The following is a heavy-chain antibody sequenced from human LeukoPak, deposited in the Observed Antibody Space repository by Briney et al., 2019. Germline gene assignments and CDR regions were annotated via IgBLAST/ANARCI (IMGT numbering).Heavy chain of an antibody. CDR2: IKQDGSEK. D-gene: IGHD3-22*01. V-gene: IGHV3-7*01. CDR1: GFTFSSYW. J-gene: IGHJ6*02. Sequence: GGSLRLSCAASGFTFSSYWMSWVRQAPGKGLEWVANIKQDGSEKYYVDSVKGRFTISRDNAKNSLYLQMNSLRAEDTAVYYCARAVGFDSSGYEYYYYGMDVWGQGTTVTVSS. CDR3: ARAVGFDSSGYEYYYYGMDV.